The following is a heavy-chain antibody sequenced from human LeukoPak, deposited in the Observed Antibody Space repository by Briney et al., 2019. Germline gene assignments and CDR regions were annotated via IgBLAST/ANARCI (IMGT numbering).Heavy chain of an antibody. J-gene: IGHJ6*03. V-gene: IGHV4-39*07. CDR2: INHSGST. CDR1: GGSISSSSYY. Sequence: SETLSLTCTVFGGSISSSSYYWGWIRQPPGKGLEWIGEINHSGSTNYNPSLKSRVTISVDTSKNQFSLKLSSVTAADTAVYYCARAFRSSSWYKEPNYYYYMDVWGKGTTVTVSS. D-gene: IGHD6-13*01. CDR3: ARAFRSSSWYKEPNYYYYMDV.